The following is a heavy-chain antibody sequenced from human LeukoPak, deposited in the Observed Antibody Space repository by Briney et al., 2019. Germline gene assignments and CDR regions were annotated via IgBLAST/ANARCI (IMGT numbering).Heavy chain of an antibody. CDR3: AREGLVVPAAVIPSMDV. CDR2: INWNGGST. V-gene: IGHV3-20*04. J-gene: IGHJ6*03. Sequence: GGSLRLSCAASGFTFDNYGMSWVRQPPGKGLEWVSGINWNGGSTGYADSVKGRFTISRDNAKNSLYLQMNSVRAEDTAFYYCAREGLVVPAAVIPSMDVWGKGTTVTVSS. CDR1: GFTFDNYG. D-gene: IGHD2-2*01.